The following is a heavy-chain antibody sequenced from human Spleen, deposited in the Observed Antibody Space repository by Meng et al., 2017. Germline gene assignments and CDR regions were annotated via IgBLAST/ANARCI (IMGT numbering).Heavy chain of an antibody. J-gene: IGHJ4*02. CDR3: ARAYSSSAFDS. CDR1: GGIFSNYV. D-gene: IGHD6-13*01. CDR2: INAVFGTT. V-gene: IGHV1-69*05. Sequence: SVKVSCKALGGIFSNYVIGWVRQAPGQGLEWMGGINAVFGTTNYAQKFQGRVTMTRDTSTSTVYMELSSLRSEDTAIYYCARAYSSSAFDSWGQGTLVTVSS.